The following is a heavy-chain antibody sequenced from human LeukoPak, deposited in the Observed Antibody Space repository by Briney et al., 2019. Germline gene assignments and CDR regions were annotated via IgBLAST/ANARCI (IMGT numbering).Heavy chain of an antibody. CDR2: IYPGDSDT. V-gene: IGHV5-51*01. CDR1: GYSFTSYW. CDR3: ARQSHPQLRITMIVVVLDAFDI. Sequence: GESLKISCKGSGYSFTSYWIGWVRQMPGKGLEWMGIIYPGDSDTRYSPSFQGQVTISADKSISTAYLQWSSLKASDTAMYYCARQSHPQLRITMIVVVLDAFDIWGQGTMVTVSS. J-gene: IGHJ3*02. D-gene: IGHD3-22*01.